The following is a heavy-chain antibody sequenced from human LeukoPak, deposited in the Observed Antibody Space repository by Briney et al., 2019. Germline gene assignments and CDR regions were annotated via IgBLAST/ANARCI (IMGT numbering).Heavy chain of an antibody. Sequence: SETLSLTCTVSGGSISSYYWSWIRQPPGKGLEWIGYIYYSGSTNYNPSLKSRVTISVDTSKNQFSLKLSSVTAADTAVYYCAREVSGTRYYDSSGKHDAFDIWGQGTMVTVSS. J-gene: IGHJ3*02. CDR1: GGSISSYY. CDR2: IYYSGST. CDR3: AREVSGTRYYDSSGKHDAFDI. V-gene: IGHV4-59*01. D-gene: IGHD3-22*01.